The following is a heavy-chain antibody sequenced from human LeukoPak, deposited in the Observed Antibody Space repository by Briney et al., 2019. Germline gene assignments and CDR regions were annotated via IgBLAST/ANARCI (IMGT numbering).Heavy chain of an antibody. Sequence: GASVKVSCKVSGYTLTELSMHWVRQAPGKGLEWMGGFDPVDGETIYAQKFQGRVTMTEDTSTDTAYMELSSLRSEDTAVYYCATAYDRGCYYYLYYRHWGRGTLVTVS. V-gene: IGHV1-24*01. D-gene: IGHD3-22*01. CDR1: GYTLTELS. CDR2: FDPVDGET. J-gene: IGHJ1*01. CDR3: ATAYDRGCYYYLYYRH.